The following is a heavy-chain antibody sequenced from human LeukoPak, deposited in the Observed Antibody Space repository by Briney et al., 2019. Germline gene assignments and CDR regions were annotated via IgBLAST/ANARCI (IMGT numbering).Heavy chain of an antibody. CDR2: IWYDESNK. D-gene: IGHD2-15*01. CDR1: GFTFSSYG. J-gene: IGHJ4*02. Sequence: GGSLRLSCAASGFTFSSYGMHWVRQAPGKGLEWVAVIWYDESNKYYADSVKGRFTISRDNSKNTLYLQMNSLRAEDTAVHYCGRDLSVAVAATNYWGQGTLVTVSS. CDR3: GRDLSVAVAATNY. V-gene: IGHV3-33*01.